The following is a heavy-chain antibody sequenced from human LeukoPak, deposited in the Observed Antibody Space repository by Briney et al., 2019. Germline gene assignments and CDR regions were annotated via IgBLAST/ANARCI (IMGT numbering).Heavy chain of an antibody. CDR3: ARGPQGTRIKGPRYYFEY. Sequence: SETLSLTCAVYGGPFTNNYWSWIRQPPGKGVEWIGEINHSGSTNYNSSLKSRVTISIDTSKNQLSLKLTSVTAADTAVDYCARGPQGTRIKGPRYYFEYWGQGTLVTVSS. V-gene: IGHV4-34*01. CDR1: GGPFTNNY. D-gene: IGHD1-7*01. J-gene: IGHJ4*02. CDR2: INHSGST.